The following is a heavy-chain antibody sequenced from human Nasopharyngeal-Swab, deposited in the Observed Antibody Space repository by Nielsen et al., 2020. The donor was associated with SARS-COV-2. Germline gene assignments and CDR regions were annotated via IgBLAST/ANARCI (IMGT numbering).Heavy chain of an antibody. D-gene: IGHD3-3*01. Sequence: VRQAPGKGLEWIGEIYHSGSTDYNPSLKSRVTISVDNSKNQFSLSLSSVTAADTAVYYCASLLTYYDFWSGYLNYYYMDAWGKGTTVTVSS. CDR3: ASLLTYYDFWSGYLNYYYMDA. V-gene: IGHV4-4*02. CDR2: IYHSGST. J-gene: IGHJ6*03.